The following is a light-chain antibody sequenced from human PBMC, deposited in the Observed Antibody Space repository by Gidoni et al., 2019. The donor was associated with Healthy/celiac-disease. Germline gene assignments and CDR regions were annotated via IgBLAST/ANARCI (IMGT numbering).Light chain of an antibody. CDR2: EAS. V-gene: IGKV1-16*02. J-gene: IGKJ4*01. CDR3: QQYNFYPLS. Sequence: DIQMTQSPSSLSASVGDRVTITCRASQALRHYVTWFQQKPGKAPKSLIYEASRLQTGVPSKFGGSGSGTDFTLTINNLQPEDSATYYCQQYNFYPLSFGGGTKVEI. CDR1: QALRHY.